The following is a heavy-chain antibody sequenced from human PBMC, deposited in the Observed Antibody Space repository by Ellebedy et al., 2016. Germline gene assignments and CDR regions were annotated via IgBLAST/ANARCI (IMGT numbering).Heavy chain of an antibody. CDR1: GFTFSSYS. D-gene: IGHD2-15*01. CDR3: ARRDCSGGSCYSGWFDP. J-gene: IGHJ5*02. CDR2: ISSSSSYI. V-gene: IGHV3-21*01. Sequence: GESLKISCAASGFTFSSYSMNWVRQAPGKGLEWVSSISSSSSYIYYADSVKGRFTISRDNAKNSLYLQMNSLRAEDTAVYYCARRDCSGGSCYSGWFDPWGQGTLVTVSS.